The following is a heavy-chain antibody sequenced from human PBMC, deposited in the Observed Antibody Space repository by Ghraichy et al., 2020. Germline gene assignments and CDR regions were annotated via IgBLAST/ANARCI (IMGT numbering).Heavy chain of an antibody. CDR2: IDGSGPGT. J-gene: IGHJ6*02. CDR3: AKDSGDV. Sequence: GESLNISCAASGSTFSNHAMSWVRQAPGKGLQWVSSIDGSGPGTYYADSVKGRFTISRDNSRNTLSLQMNSLRAEDTAIYYCAKDSGDVWGQGTTVTVSS. CDR1: GSTFSNHA. V-gene: IGHV3-23*01.